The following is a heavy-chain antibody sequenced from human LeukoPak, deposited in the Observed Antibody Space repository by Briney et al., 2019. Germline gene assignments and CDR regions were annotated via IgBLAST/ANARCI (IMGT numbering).Heavy chain of an antibody. Sequence: SGGSLRLSCAASGFTFSDYYMSWIRQAPGKGLEWVAVISYDGSNKYYADSVKGRFTISRDNSKNTLYLQMNSLRAEDTAVYYCAKDSVGSSCPGYWGQGTLVTVSS. CDR2: ISYDGSNK. J-gene: IGHJ4*02. D-gene: IGHD6-13*01. V-gene: IGHV3-30*18. CDR1: GFTFSDYY. CDR3: AKDSVGSSCPGY.